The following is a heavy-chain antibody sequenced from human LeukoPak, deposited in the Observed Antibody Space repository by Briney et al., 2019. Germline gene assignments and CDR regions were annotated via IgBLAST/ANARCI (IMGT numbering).Heavy chain of an antibody. CDR3: ARHGPELLSAFDI. CDR1: GYSFTSYW. V-gene: IGHV5-51*01. D-gene: IGHD1-26*01. CDR2: IYPGDSDT. J-gene: IGHJ3*02. Sequence: GESLKISCKGSGYSFTSYWIGWVRQMPGKGLERMGIIYPGDSDTRYSPSFQGQVTISADKSISTAYLQWSSLKASDTAMYYCARHGPELLSAFDIWGQGTMVTVSS.